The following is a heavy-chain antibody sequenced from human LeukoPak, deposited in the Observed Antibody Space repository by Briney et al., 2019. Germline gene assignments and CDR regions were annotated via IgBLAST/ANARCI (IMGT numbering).Heavy chain of an antibody. CDR3: ARGPHDD. Sequence: ASVNVSCKASGYTFKSYYMNWVRQAPGQGREWMRIINPSGRSTSYAQKFQGRVTMSSDTSTTTVYMELSSLRSEDTAVYYCARGPHDDWGQGTLVTVSS. J-gene: IGHJ4*02. CDR1: GYTFKSYY. V-gene: IGHV1-46*02. CDR2: INPSGRST.